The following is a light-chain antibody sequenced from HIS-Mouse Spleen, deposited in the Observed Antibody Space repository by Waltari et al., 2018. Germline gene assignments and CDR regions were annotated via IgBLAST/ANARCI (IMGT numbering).Light chain of an antibody. CDR1: SSDVGGYNY. Sequence: QSALTQPASVSGSPGQSITISCTGTSSDVGGYNYVSWYQQHPGKAPTLMIYDVSHRPSGVSNRFPGSKSGNTASLTISGLQAEDEADYYCSSYTSSSTEVFGGGTKLTVL. J-gene: IGLJ2*01. CDR3: SSYTSSSTEV. V-gene: IGLV2-14*03. CDR2: DVS.